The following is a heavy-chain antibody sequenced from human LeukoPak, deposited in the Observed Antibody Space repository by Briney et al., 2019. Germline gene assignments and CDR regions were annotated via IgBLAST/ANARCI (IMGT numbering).Heavy chain of an antibody. CDR3: ARTPLLLWFGDREGPNWFDP. J-gene: IGHJ5*02. CDR2: ISGSGGST. D-gene: IGHD3-10*01. V-gene: IGHV3-23*01. Sequence: GGSLRLSCAASGFTFSSYAMSWVRQAPGKGLEWVSAISGSGGSTYYADSVKGRFTISRDNSKNTLYLQMNSLRAEDTAVYYCARTPLLLWFGDREGPNWFDPWGQGTLVTVSS. CDR1: GFTFSSYA.